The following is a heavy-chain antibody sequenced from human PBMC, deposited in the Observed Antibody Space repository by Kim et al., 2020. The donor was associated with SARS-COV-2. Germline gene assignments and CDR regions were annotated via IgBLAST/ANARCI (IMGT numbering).Heavy chain of an antibody. D-gene: IGHD2-15*01. CDR2: IVVGSGNT. CDR3: ATIYPYCSGASCFDY. Sequence: SVKVSCEASGFTFSSSAVQWVRQARGQRLEWVGWIVVGSGNTNYAQNFQERVTITRDMSTSSAYMELSSLRSDDTAIYYCATIYPYCSGASCFDYWGQGTLVTVSS. V-gene: IGHV1-58*01. CDR1: GFTFSSSA. J-gene: IGHJ4*02.